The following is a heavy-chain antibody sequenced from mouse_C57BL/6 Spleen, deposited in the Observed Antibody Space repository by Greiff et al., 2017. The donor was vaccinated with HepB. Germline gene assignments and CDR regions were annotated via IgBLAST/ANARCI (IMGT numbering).Heavy chain of an antibody. CDR1: GYTFTSYW. CDR2: IDPSDSYT. Sequence: QVQLQQPGAELVMPGASVKLSCKASGYTFTSYWMHWVKQRPGQGLEWIGEIDPSDSYTNYNQKFKGKSTLTVDKSSSTAYMQLSSLTSEDSAVYNTARYSSGMSHAMDYWGQGTSDTVSS. J-gene: IGHJ4*01. V-gene: IGHV1-69*01. CDR3: ARYSSGMSHAMDY. D-gene: IGHD1-1*02.